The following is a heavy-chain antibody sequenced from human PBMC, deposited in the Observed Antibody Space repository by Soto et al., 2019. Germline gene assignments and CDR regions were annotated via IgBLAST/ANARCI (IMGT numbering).Heavy chain of an antibody. J-gene: IGHJ3*02. CDR1: GFPFSSYE. CDR2: ISSSGSTI. D-gene: IGHD3-22*01. Sequence: GGSLRLSFAASGFPFSSYEVNLVRQAPGKGLEWVSYISSSGSTIYYADSVKGRFTISRDNAKNSLYLQMNSLRAEDTAVYYCARSYYDSSGSYVDAFDIWGQGTMVTVSS. CDR3: ARSYYDSSGSYVDAFDI. V-gene: IGHV3-48*03.